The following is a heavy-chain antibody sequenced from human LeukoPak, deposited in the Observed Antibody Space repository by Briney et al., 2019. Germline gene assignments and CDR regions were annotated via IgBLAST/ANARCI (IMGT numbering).Heavy chain of an antibody. CDR2: ISSSGSTI. D-gene: IGHD2-15*01. Sequence: GGSLRLSCAASGFTFTSYEMNWVRQAPGKGLEWASYISSSGSTIYYADSVKGRFTISRDNSKNTLYLQMNSLRAEDTAVYYCAKLLPTDYWGQGILVTVSS. CDR1: GFTFTSYE. J-gene: IGHJ4*02. V-gene: IGHV3-48*03. CDR3: AKLLPTDY.